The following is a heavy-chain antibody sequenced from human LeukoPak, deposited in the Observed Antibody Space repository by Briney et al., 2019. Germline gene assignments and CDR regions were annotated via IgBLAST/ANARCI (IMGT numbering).Heavy chain of an antibody. D-gene: IGHD6-13*01. J-gene: IGHJ6*02. Sequence: SVKVSCKASGGTFSSYAISWVRQAPGRGLEWMGRIIPILGIANYAQKFQGRVTITADKSTSTAYMELSSLRSEDTAVYYSARGSRWTKREYYYYYGTDLCGQGTTVTVSS. CDR1: GGTFSSYA. CDR3: ARGSRWTKREYYYYYGTDL. CDR2: IIPILGIA. V-gene: IGHV1-69*04.